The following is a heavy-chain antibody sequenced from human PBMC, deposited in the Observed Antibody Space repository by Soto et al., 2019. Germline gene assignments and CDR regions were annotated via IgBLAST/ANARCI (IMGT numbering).Heavy chain of an antibody. Sequence: QVQLQESGPGLVKPSQNLSLTCTVSGGSISSGGYYWSWIRQHPGKGLEWIGYIYYSGRTYYNPSLKSRVTISVDTSKNQFSLKLSSVTAADTAVYYCAREKFSPSDILTGYVPPFFDLWGRGTLVTVSS. V-gene: IGHV4-31*03. CDR3: AREKFSPSDILTGYVPPFFDL. CDR2: IYYSGRT. J-gene: IGHJ2*01. D-gene: IGHD3-9*01. CDR1: GGSISSGGYY.